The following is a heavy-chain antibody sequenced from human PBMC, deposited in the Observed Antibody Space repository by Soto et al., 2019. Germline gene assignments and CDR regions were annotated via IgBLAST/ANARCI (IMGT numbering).Heavy chain of an antibody. D-gene: IGHD1-1*01. CDR1: GGSISSSSYY. V-gene: IGHV4-39*01. CDR2: IYYRGTT. CDR3: ARHDCGAIGTDDWFGP. J-gene: IGHJ5*02. Sequence: XGRRYITCSVSGGSISSSSYYWGWIRQTPGKGLEWIRTIYYRGTTCYNPSLKSRVTISVDTSKDQFSLELTSVTAADTAVPSWARHDCGAIGTDDWFGPGGQGTLVSVSS.